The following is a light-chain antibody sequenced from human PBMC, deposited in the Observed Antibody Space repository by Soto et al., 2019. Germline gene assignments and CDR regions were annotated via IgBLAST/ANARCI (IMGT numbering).Light chain of an antibody. CDR2: SSS. CDR3: ASWDDSLSAIL. Sequence: QSVLTQPPSASGTPGQRVTISCSGSSSNIGTNRVNWYQQLPGTAPKLLIYSSSERSSGVPDRFSGSKSGSSASLAIRGLQSEDEVDYFCASWDDSLSAILFGGGTKLTVL. J-gene: IGLJ2*01. V-gene: IGLV1-44*01. CDR1: SSNIGTNR.